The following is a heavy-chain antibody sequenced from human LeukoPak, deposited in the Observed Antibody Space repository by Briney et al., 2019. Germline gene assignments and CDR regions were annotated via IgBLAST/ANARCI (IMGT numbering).Heavy chain of an antibody. CDR1: GFTFSSYA. CDR3: AKDPAGSGSHFDY. V-gene: IGHV3-23*01. Sequence: GGSLRLSCAASGFTFSSYAMSWVRQAPGKGLEWVSAISGSGGSTYHADSVKGRFTISRDNSKNTLYLQMNSLRAEDTAVYYCAKDPAGSGSHFDYWGQGTLVTVSS. D-gene: IGHD3-10*01. J-gene: IGHJ4*02. CDR2: ISGSGGST.